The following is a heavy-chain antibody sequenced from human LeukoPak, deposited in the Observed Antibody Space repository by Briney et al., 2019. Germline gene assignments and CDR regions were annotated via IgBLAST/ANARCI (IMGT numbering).Heavy chain of an antibody. Sequence: GGSLRLSCAASGFTFDDYGMSWVRQAPGKGLVWVSRINSDGSSTSYADSVKGRFTISRDNAKNTLYLQMNSLRAEDTAVYYCARPYCSGGSCYGNWGQGTLVAVSS. CDR3: ARPYCSGGSCYGN. CDR2: INSDGSST. V-gene: IGHV3-74*01. J-gene: IGHJ4*02. D-gene: IGHD2-15*01. CDR1: GFTFDDYG.